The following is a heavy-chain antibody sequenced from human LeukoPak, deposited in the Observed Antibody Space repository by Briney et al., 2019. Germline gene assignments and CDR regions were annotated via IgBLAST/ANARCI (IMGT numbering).Heavy chain of an antibody. CDR3: ARAQDYCSGGSCYSDWDY. CDR1: GGTFSSYA. CDR2: SIPIFGTA. D-gene: IGHD2-15*01. V-gene: IGHV1-69*13. Sequence: GASVKVSCKASGGTFSSYAISWARQAPGQGLEWMGGSIPIFGTANYAQKVQGRVTITADESTSTAYMELSSLRSEDTAVYYCARAQDYCSGGSCYSDWDYWGQGTLVTVSS. J-gene: IGHJ4*02.